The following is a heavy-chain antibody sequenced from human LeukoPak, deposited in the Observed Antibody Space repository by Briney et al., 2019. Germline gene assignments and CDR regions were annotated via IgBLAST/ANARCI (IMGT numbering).Heavy chain of an antibody. CDR2: IKQDGSDK. Sequence: GGSLRLSCTASGFSFSSYWMSWVRQAPGKGLEWVANIKQDGSDKYYVDSVKGRFTISRDNAKNSLYLQMNSLRAEDSALYYCARASAVAGTRDYWGQGTLVTVSS. J-gene: IGHJ4*02. D-gene: IGHD6-19*01. CDR1: GFSFSSYW. V-gene: IGHV3-7*01. CDR3: ARASAVAGTRDY.